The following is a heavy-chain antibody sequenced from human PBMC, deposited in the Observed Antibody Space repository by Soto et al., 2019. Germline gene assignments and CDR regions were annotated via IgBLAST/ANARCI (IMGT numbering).Heavy chain of an antibody. Sequence: QVQLQESGPGLVKPSETLSLTCTVSGASVSSGSSYWSWIRQPPGKGLEWIGYIYNSGSTNYNPSHKSRVPISADTSRNQFSLKLSSVSAADTALYYCVRDGNTWGQGTLVTVSS. V-gene: IGHV4-61*01. CDR3: VRDGNT. J-gene: IGHJ5*02. CDR2: IYNSGST. CDR1: GASVSSGSSY.